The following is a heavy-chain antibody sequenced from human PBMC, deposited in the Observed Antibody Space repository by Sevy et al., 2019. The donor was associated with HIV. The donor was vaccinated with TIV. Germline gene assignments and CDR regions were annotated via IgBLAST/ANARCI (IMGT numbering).Heavy chain of an antibody. J-gene: IGHJ4*02. CDR1: GFTFSSYG. D-gene: IGHD4-17*01. CDR2: IWFDESNT. CDR3: ARDLEFYDYGDYGPAFMPDY. V-gene: IGHV3-33*01. Sequence: GGSLRLSCAASGFTFSSYGMHWVRQGPGKGLEWVAVIWFDESNTYYADSVKGRFTISRDIAKNTLHLQMNSLRAEDTAVYYCARDLEFYDYGDYGPAFMPDYWGQGTLVTVSS.